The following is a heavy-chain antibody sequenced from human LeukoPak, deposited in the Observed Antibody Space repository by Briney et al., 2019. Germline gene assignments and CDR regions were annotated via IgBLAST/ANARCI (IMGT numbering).Heavy chain of an antibody. Sequence: GGSLRLSCAASGFTVSSNYMSWVRQAPGKGLEWVSVIYSGGSTYYADSVKGRFTISRDNSKNTLYLQMNSLRAEDTAVYYCARDHRRNYFDYWGQGTLVTVSS. V-gene: IGHV3-66*01. CDR1: GFTVSSNY. CDR3: ARDHRRNYFDY. CDR2: IYSGGST. J-gene: IGHJ4*02.